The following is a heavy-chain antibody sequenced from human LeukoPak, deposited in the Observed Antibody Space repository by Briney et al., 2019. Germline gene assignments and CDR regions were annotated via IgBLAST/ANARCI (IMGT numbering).Heavy chain of an antibody. D-gene: IGHD6-13*01. J-gene: IGHJ5*02. V-gene: IGHV3-21*06. CDR3: ARGVDSSSWYWWFDP. Sequence: GGSLRLSCAASGFIFSSYSMNWVRQAPGKGLEWVSCISGSSSYMYYADSVKGRSTISRDNAKNSLYLQMNSLRAEDTAVYYCARGVDSSSWYWWFDPWGQGTLVTVSS. CDR1: GFIFSSYS. CDR2: ISGSSSYM.